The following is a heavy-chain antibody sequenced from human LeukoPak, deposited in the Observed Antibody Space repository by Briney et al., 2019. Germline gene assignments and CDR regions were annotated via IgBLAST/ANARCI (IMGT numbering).Heavy chain of an antibody. J-gene: IGHJ6*02. D-gene: IGHD3-16*01. Sequence: ASLKVSCKASGGTFSSYAISWVRQAPGQGLEWMGGIIPIFGTANYAQKFQGRVTITADESTSTAYMELSSLRSEDTAVYYCASRAYWSIGYYGMDVWGQGTTVTVSS. V-gene: IGHV1-69*01. CDR3: ASRAYWSIGYYGMDV. CDR2: IIPIFGTA. CDR1: GGTFSSYA.